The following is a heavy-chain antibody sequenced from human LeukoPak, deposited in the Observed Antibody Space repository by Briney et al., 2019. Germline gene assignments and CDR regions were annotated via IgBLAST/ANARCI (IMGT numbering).Heavy chain of an antibody. Sequence: SETLPLTCSVSGGSISSDYWNWIRQPPGKGLEWLGYIYTSGNTDYNPSPKSRVTISVDTSKKQFSLKLSSVTAADTAVYYCARAPSPMYSSSAPLDYWGQGTLVIVSS. CDR3: ARAPSPMYSSSAPLDY. J-gene: IGHJ4*02. CDR1: GGSISSDY. V-gene: IGHV4-4*09. D-gene: IGHD6-6*01. CDR2: IYTSGNT.